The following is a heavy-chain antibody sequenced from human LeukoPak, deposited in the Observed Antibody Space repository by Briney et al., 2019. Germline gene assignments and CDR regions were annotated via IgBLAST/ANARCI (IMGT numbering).Heavy chain of an antibody. D-gene: IGHD3-10*01. V-gene: IGHV3-23*01. CDR2: ISGSGGST. CDR3: ANYRRGYAFDI. Sequence: WIRQRPGKGLEWVSAISGSGGSTYYADSVKGRFTISRDNSKNTLYLQMNSLRAEDTAVYYCANYRRGYAFDIWGQGTMVTVSS. J-gene: IGHJ3*02.